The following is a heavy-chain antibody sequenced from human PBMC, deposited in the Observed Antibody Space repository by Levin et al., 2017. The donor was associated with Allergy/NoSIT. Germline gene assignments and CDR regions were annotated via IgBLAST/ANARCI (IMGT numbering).Heavy chain of an antibody. J-gene: IGHJ6*02. CDR2: ISSSGSTI. CDR3: ARGLAYYDFWSGYYNDSPRYGMDV. D-gene: IGHD3-3*01. V-gene: IGHV3-48*03. Sequence: GGSLRLSCAASGFTFSSYEMNWVRQAPGKGLEWVSYISSSGSTIYYADSVKGRFIISRDNAKNSLYLQMNSLRAEDTAVYYCARGLAYYDFWSGYYNDSPRYGMDVWGQGTTVTVSS. CDR1: GFTFSSYE.